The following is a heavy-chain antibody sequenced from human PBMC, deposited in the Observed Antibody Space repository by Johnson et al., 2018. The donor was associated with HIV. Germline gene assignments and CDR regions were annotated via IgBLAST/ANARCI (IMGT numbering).Heavy chain of an antibody. V-gene: IGHV3-30*04. CDR1: GFTFNSYA. CDR3: AKGEGGPIQRWEYAFDI. J-gene: IGHJ3*02. D-gene: IGHD5-18*01. Sequence: QVQLVESGGGVVQPGRSLRVSCVASGFTFNSYAMHWVRQAPGKGLEWVAVISYDGSNKYYADSVKGRFTISRDNSKNTLYLQMNSLRAEDTAVYYCAKGEGGPIQRWEYAFDIWGQGTMVTVSS. CDR2: ISYDGSNK.